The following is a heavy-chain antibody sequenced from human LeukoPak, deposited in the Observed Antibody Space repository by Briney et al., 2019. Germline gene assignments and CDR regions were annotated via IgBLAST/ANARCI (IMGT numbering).Heavy chain of an antibody. V-gene: IGHV3-48*03. Sequence: GGSLRLSCAASRFTFSSYEMNWVRQAPGKGLEWVSYISSSGSTIYYADSVKGRFTISRDNAKNSLYLQMNSLRAEDTAVYYCATDGGPEYSSSWYLYWGQGTLVTVSS. CDR1: RFTFSSYE. J-gene: IGHJ4*02. CDR3: ATDGGPEYSSSWYLY. D-gene: IGHD6-13*01. CDR2: ISSSGSTI.